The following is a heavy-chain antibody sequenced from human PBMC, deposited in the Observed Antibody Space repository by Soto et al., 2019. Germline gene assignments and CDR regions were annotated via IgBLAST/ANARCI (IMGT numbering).Heavy chain of an antibody. J-gene: IGHJ5*02. CDR3: ARWELLENWFDP. V-gene: IGHV4-30-2*01. D-gene: IGHD1-26*01. CDR2: IYHSGST. Sequence: PSETLSLTCAVSGGSSSSGGYSWSWIRQPPGKGLEWIGYIYHSGSTYYNPSLKSRVTISVDRSKNQFSLKLSSVTAADTAVYYCARWELLENWFDPWGQGTLVTVSS. CDR1: GGSSSSGGYS.